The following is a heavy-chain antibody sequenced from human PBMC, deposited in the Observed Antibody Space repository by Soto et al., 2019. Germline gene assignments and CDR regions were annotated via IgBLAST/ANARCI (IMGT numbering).Heavy chain of an antibody. CDR3: AREVLLRYFDWFGYFDY. Sequence: PGGSLRLSCAASGFTVSSNYMSWVRQAPGKGLEWVSVIYSGGSTYYADSVKGRFTISRDNSKNTLYLQMNSLRAEDTAVYYCAREVLLRYFDWFGYFDYWGQGTLVTVSS. CDR2: IYSGGST. CDR1: GFTVSSNY. J-gene: IGHJ4*02. V-gene: IGHV3-66*01. D-gene: IGHD3-9*01.